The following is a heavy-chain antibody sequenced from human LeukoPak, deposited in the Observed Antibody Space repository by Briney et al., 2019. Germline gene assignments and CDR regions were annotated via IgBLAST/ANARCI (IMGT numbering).Heavy chain of an antibody. D-gene: IGHD3-10*01. CDR1: GYTFTGYY. CDR3: AEEYYYGSGSYSR. Sequence: ASVKVSCKASGYTFTGYYMHWVRQAPGQGLEWMGWINPNSGGTNYAQKFQSRVTMTRDTSISTAYMELSRLRSDDTAVYYCAEEYYYGSGSYSRWGQGTLVTVSS. V-gene: IGHV1-2*02. J-gene: IGHJ4*02. CDR2: INPNSGGT.